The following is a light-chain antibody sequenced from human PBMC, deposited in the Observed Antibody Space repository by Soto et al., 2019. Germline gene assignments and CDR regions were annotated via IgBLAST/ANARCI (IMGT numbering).Light chain of an antibody. CDR2: EDN. J-gene: IGLJ3*02. Sequence: NFMLTQPLSVSESPGKTVTISCTRSSGSIASNYVQWYQQRPGSAPIIVIYEDNQRPSGVPDRFSGSIDSSSNSASLTISGLKTEDEADYYCQSYDSSNPWVFGGGTQLTVL. CDR3: QSYDSSNPWV. V-gene: IGLV6-57*03. CDR1: SGSIASNY.